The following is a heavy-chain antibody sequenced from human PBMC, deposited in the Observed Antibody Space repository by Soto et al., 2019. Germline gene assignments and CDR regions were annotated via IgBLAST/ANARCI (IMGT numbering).Heavy chain of an antibody. CDR3: ARALTAMVPFKY. Sequence: QVQLVQSGAEEKKPGASVKVSCKASGYTFTSYAMHWVRQAPGQRLELMGWITAVNGDTKYSQKLQGRVSFTSDTSANTAYMELSSRTSEDTAVYSCARALTAMVPFKYWGQGTLVTVSS. CDR1: GYTFTSYA. V-gene: IGHV1-3*05. J-gene: IGHJ4*02. CDR2: ITAVNGDT. D-gene: IGHD5-18*01.